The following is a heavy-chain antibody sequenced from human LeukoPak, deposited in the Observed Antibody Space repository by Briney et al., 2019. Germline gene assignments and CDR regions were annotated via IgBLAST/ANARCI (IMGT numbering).Heavy chain of an antibody. CDR3: GRDPCARVTIDF. J-gene: IGHJ4*02. Sequence: PGGSLRLSCAASGFTFSNYAMHWVRQAPGKGLEWVAIVSHDGRNQYYAESVKGRFTISRDSSKNTVSLQMNSLRAGDSALYYCGRDPCARVTIDFWGQGTLVTVSS. V-gene: IGHV3-30*04. CDR2: VSHDGRNQ. CDR1: GFTFSNYA. D-gene: IGHD5-24*01.